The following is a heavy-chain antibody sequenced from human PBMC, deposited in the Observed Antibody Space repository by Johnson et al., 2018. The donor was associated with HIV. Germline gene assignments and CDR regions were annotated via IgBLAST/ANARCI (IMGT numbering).Heavy chain of an antibody. D-gene: IGHD3-3*01. V-gene: IGHV3-38-3*01. J-gene: IGHJ3*02. CDR1: GFTVSSNE. CDR2: ISGGST. CDR3: ASPLIPGYYDFWPGAFAI. Sequence: EVQLVESRGVLVQPGGSLRLSCAASGFTVSSNEMSWVRQAPGKGLEWVSSISGGSTYYADSRKGRFTISRDNSKNTLYLQMNSLRAEDTVVYYCASPLIPGYYDFWPGAFAIWGQGTMVTVSS.